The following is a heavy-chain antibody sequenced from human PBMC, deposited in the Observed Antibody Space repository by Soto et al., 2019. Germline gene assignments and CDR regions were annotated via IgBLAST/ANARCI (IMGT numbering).Heavy chain of an antibody. Sequence: EVQLMESGGGLVQPGGSLRLSCTVSGFTVSSNYMNWVRQAPGKGLEWVSVIFPDGSTYYTDSVRDRFTISRDNSKNTVYLQRNSLRAEDTAVCFCARRALPHAFVDYWGQGTLVTVSS. CDR2: IFPDGST. D-gene: IGHD2-15*01. J-gene: IGHJ4*02. CDR3: ARRALPHAFVDY. CDR1: GFTVSSNY. V-gene: IGHV3-66*01.